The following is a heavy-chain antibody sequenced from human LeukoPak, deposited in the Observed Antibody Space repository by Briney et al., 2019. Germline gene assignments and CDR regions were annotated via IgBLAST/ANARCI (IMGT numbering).Heavy chain of an antibody. CDR3: ARRLGSSADGILKYYFDY. D-gene: IGHD6-13*01. V-gene: IGHV4-39*01. J-gene: IGHJ4*02. CDR2: VFYTGST. Sequence: PSETLSLTCTVSGVSIISSNYYWGWFRQPPGKSLEWIASVFYTGSTRHNPSLKSRVTKSIDTSKNEFSLNLSSVTAEDTAVYYCARRLGSSADGILKYYFDYWGQGTLVTVSS. CDR1: GVSIISSNYY.